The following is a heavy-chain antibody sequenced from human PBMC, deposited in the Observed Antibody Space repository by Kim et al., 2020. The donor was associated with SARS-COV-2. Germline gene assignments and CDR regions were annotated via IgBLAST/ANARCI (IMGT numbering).Heavy chain of an antibody. CDR2: MNPNSGNT. D-gene: IGHD3-16*01. J-gene: IGHJ6*03. V-gene: IGHV1-8*01. CDR3: ARVRSTRRLLDYYYMDV. Sequence: ASVKVSCKASGYTFTSYDINWVRQATGQGLEWMGWMNPNSGNTGYAQKFQGRVTMTRNTSISTAYMELSSLRSEDTAVYYCARVRSTRRLLDYYYMDVWGKGTPVTVSS. CDR1: GYTFTSYD.